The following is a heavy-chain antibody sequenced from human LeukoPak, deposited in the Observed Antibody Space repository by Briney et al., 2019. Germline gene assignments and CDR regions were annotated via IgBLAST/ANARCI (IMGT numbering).Heavy chain of an antibody. Sequence: GGSLRLPCVASGFTFGKYWMSWVRQAPGKGLEWVANIKLDGSEKNYVDSVKGRFTISRDNTKNSLYLQMNSLRVEDTAVFYCARDQYDTWSRRGNFDSWGQGTLVIVSS. J-gene: IGHJ4*02. D-gene: IGHD3-3*01. CDR2: IKLDGSEK. CDR1: GFTFGKYW. V-gene: IGHV3-7*03. CDR3: ARDQYDTWSRRGNFDS.